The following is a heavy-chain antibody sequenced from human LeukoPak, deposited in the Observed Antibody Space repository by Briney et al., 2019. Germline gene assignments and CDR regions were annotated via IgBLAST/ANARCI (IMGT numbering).Heavy chain of an antibody. J-gene: IGHJ3*02. Sequence: GESLKISCKASGYRFTTFYIAWVGQMPGRGLEWMGFIYPGDSDIRYGPSFQGQVTISADESTNTAYLQWSTLRASDTAKFYCARGLSDVFDIWGQGTMVIVSS. CDR3: ARGLSDVFDI. CDR1: GYRFTTFY. V-gene: IGHV5-51*01. CDR2: IYPGDSDI.